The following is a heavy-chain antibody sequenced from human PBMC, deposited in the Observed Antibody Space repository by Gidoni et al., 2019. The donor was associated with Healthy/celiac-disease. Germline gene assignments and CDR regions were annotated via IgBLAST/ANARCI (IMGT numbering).Heavy chain of an antibody. J-gene: IGHJ4*02. CDR1: GFPFSSYS. CDR3: ARAPIEYSSSPDDY. D-gene: IGHD6-6*01. CDR2: ISSSSSYI. Sequence: EVQLVESGGGLVKPGGSLRLSCAASGFPFSSYSMNWVRQAPGKGLEWVSSISSSSSYIYYADSVKGRFTISRDNAKNSLYLQMNSLRAEDTAVYYCARAPIEYSSSPDDYWGQGTLVTVSS. V-gene: IGHV3-21*01.